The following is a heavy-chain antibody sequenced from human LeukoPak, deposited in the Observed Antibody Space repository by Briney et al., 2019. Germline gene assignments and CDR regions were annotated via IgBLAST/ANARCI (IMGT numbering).Heavy chain of an antibody. CDR3: AKALQTVTTWSPFDY. CDR1: GGTFSSYA. J-gene: IGHJ4*02. V-gene: IGHV1-69*13. D-gene: IGHD4-11*01. Sequence: ASVKVSCKASGGTFSSYAISWVRQAPGQGLEWMGGIIPIFGTANYAQKFQGRVTITADESTSTAYMELSSLRSEDTAVYYCAKALQTVTTWSPFDYWGQGTLVTVSS. CDR2: IIPIFGTA.